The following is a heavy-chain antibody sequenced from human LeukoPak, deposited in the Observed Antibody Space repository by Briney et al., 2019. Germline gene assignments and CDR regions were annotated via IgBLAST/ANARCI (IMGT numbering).Heavy chain of an antibody. D-gene: IGHD3-22*01. J-gene: IGHJ4*02. CDR1: AGTCSSYA. Sequence: AAVKMSCKACAGTCSSYAISWVRQAPGQGLEWMGGIIPICGTANYAQKFQSRVTITADESTSTAYMELSSLRSEDTAVYYCARGRYYDSSGYSVRPYYFDYWGQGTLVTVSS. CDR3: ARGRYYDSSGYSVRPYYFDY. CDR2: IIPICGTA. V-gene: IGHV1-69*01.